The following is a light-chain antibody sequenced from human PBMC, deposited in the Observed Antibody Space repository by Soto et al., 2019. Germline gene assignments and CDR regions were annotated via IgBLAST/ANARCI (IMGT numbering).Light chain of an antibody. CDR1: SSDIGGYNY. V-gene: IGLV2-14*03. J-gene: IGLJ2*01. CDR2: DVS. CDR3: SSYTDSRSLA. Sequence: QLVLTQPASVSGSPGQSITISCTGTSSDIGGYNYAAWYQQHPGKAPKLMIYDVSNRPSGVSNRFSGSKSGNTASLTISGLQAEDEADYYCSSYTDSRSLAFGGGTQLTVL.